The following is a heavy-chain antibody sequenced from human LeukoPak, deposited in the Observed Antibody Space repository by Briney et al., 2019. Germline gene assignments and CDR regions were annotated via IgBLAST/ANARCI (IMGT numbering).Heavy chain of an antibody. Sequence: SETLSLTCAVYGGSFSGYYWSWIRQPPGKGLDWIGEINHSGSTNYNPSLKSRVTISVDTSKNQFSLKLSSVTAADTAVYYCAINGYSSGWYGGNYWGQGTLVTVSS. CDR1: GGSFSGYY. CDR2: INHSGST. D-gene: IGHD6-19*01. V-gene: IGHV4-34*01. J-gene: IGHJ4*02. CDR3: AINGYSSGWYGGNY.